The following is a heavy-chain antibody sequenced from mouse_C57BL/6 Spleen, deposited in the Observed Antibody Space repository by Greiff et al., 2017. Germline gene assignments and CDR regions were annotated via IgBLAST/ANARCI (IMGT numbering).Heavy chain of an antibody. D-gene: IGHD2-3*01. J-gene: IGHJ4*01. V-gene: IGHV1-81*01. CDR1: GYTFTSYG. CDR2: IYPRSGNT. Sequence: VKLQESGAELARPGASVKLSCKASGYTFTSYGISWVKQRTGQGLEWIGEIYPRSGNTYYNEKFKGKATLTSDKSSSTAYMELRSLTSEDSAVHFCARLEGLLLLYYAMDYWGQGTSVTVSS. CDR3: ARLEGLLLLYYAMDY.